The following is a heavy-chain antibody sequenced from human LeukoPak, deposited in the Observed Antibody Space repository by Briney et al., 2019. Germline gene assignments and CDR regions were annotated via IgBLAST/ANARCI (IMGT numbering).Heavy chain of an antibody. CDR3: ARDGEMATILYFDY. V-gene: IGHV3-30-3*01. CDR1: GFTFSSYA. Sequence: PGGSLRLSCAASGFTFSSYAMHWVRQAPGKGLEWVAVISYDGSNKYYADSVKGRFTISRDNSKNTLYLQMNSLRAEDTAVYYCARDGEMATILYFDYWGQGTLVTVSS. CDR2: ISYDGSNK. J-gene: IGHJ4*02. D-gene: IGHD5-24*01.